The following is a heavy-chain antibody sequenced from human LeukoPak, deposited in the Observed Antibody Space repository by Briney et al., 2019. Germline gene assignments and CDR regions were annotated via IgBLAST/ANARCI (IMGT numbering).Heavy chain of an antibody. V-gene: IGHV1-69*13. CDR2: IIPIFGTA. CDR1: GYTLTELS. CDR3: TAHYGEKAFDI. J-gene: IGHJ3*02. D-gene: IGHD3-10*01. Sequence: GASVKVSCKVSGYTLTELSMHWVRQAPGQGLEWMGGIIPIFGTANYAQKFQGRVTITADESTSTAYMELSSLRSEDTAVYYCTAHYGEKAFDIWGQGTMVTVSS.